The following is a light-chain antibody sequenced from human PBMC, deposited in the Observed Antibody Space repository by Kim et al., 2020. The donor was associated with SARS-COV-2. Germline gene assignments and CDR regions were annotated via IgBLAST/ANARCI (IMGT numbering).Light chain of an antibody. CDR1: SSNIGSNT. CDR3: EAWDDSLHGPV. J-gene: IGLJ3*02. CDR2: SNN. V-gene: IGLV1-44*01. Sequence: GQRVTISCSGSSSNIGSNTVNWYHQLPGTAPKLLIYSNNQRPSGVPDRFSGSKSGTSASLAISDLQSDDEADYHCEAWDDSLHGPVFGGGTKLTVL.